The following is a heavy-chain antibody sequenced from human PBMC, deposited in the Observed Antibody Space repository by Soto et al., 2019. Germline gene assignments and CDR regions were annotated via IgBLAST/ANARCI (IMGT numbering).Heavy chain of an antibody. D-gene: IGHD3-10*01. Sequence: QVQLQQWGAGLLKPSETLSLTCAVYGGSFSGYYWSWIRQPPGKGLEWIGEINHSGSTNYNPSLKNRVTISVDTSKNQFSLKLSSVTAADTAVYYCARGGDGSGSYYNTRWFDPWGQGTLVTVSS. CDR2: INHSGST. V-gene: IGHV4-34*01. CDR3: ARGGDGSGSYYNTRWFDP. CDR1: GGSFSGYY. J-gene: IGHJ5*02.